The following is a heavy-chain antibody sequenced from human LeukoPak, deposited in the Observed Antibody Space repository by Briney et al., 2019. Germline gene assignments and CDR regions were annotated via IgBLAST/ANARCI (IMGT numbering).Heavy chain of an antibody. CDR3: AARYYYDTSGYPVGDY. V-gene: IGHV3-74*01. CDR1: GFTFSSYW. CDR2: INSDGSST. J-gene: IGHJ4*02. D-gene: IGHD3-22*01. Sequence: PGGSRRLSCAASGFTFSSYWMHWVRQAPGKGVVWVSRINSDGSSTSYADSVKGRFTISRDNAKNTLYLQMNSLRAEDTAVYYCAARYYYDTSGYPVGDYWGQGTLVTVSS.